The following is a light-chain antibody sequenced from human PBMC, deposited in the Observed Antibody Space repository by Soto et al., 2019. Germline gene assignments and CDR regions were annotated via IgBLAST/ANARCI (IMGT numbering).Light chain of an antibody. CDR3: QQYGSSPPT. CDR1: QSVSSSY. CDR2: GAS. J-gene: IGKJ1*01. Sequence: EIVLTQSPGTLYLSPGERATLSCRASQSVSSSYLAWYQQKPGQAPRLLIYGASSRATGIPDRFSGSGSGTDFTLTISRLEPEEFAVYFFQQYGSSPPTFGQGNKVEIK. V-gene: IGKV3-20*01.